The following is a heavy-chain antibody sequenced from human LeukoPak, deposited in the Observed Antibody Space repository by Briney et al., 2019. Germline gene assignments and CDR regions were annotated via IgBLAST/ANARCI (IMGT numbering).Heavy chain of an antibody. CDR2: IYYSGST. D-gene: IGHD6-13*01. J-gene: IGHJ5*02. CDR3: ARDTMASPAAAGPNWFDP. Sequence: PSETLSLTCTVSGGSISSYYWSWIRQPPGKGLEWIGYIYYSGSTNYNPSLKSRVTISVDTSKNQFSLKLSSVTAADTAVYYCARDTMASPAAAGPNWFDPWGQGTLVTVSS. V-gene: IGHV4-59*12. CDR1: GGSISSYY.